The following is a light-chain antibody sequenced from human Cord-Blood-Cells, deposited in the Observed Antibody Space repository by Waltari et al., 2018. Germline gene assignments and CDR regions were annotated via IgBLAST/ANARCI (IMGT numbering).Light chain of an antibody. CDR2: LGS. CDR3: MQALQTPRT. J-gene: IGKJ1*01. CDR1: QSLLHSNGYNY. Sequence: DIVMPQSPLSLPVTPGEPASIPCRSSQSLLHSNGYNYLDWYLQKPGQSPQLLIDLGSNRASGVPDRFSGSGSGTDFTLKISRVGAEDVGVYYCMQALQTPRTFGQGTKVEIK. V-gene: IGKV2-28*01.